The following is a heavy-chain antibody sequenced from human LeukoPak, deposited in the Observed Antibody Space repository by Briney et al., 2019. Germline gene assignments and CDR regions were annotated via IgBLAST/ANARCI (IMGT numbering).Heavy chain of an antibody. J-gene: IGHJ4*02. CDR2: LYTGGGT. V-gene: IGHV3-53*01. CDR1: GFSVRTTY. CDR3: TRSGYRHPYHFDS. Sequence: GGSLRLSCAASGFSVRTTYMSWVRQAPGKGLEWVSVLYTGGGTDHADSVKGRFTISRDNSKNTLSLQMNSLRVEDTAIHHCTRSGYRHPYHFDSWGQGTLVIVSS. D-gene: IGHD3-22*01.